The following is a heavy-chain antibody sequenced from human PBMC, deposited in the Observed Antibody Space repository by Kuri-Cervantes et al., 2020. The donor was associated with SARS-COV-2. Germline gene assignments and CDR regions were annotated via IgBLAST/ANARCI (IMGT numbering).Heavy chain of an antibody. V-gene: IGHV3-30-3*01. CDR3: ARDLFGGGGYYDDSNGLYWPFDL. Sequence: GESLKISCAASGFTFSSYAMHWVRQAPGKGLERVAVISYDGSNKYYADSVKGRFTISRDNSKNTLYLQMNSLRAEDTAVYYCARDLFGGGGYYDDSNGLYWPFDLWGRGTLVTVSS. CDR2: ISYDGSNK. D-gene: IGHD3-22*01. J-gene: IGHJ2*01. CDR1: GFTFSSYA.